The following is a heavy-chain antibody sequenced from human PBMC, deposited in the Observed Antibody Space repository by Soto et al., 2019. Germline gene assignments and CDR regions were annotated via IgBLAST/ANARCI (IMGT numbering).Heavy chain of an antibody. CDR2: IKSRADGGTT. Sequence: GGSLRLSCAASGFTFTKAWMTWVRQTPGKGLEWVGRIKSRADGGTTDYAASVKDRFIISRDDSNDTLYLHMNRLRSDDTAVYSCARAPYSSSSFFFDYWGQGTPVTVSS. CDR1: GFTFTKAW. J-gene: IGHJ4*02. V-gene: IGHV3-15*01. CDR3: ARAPYSSSSFFFDY. D-gene: IGHD6-6*01.